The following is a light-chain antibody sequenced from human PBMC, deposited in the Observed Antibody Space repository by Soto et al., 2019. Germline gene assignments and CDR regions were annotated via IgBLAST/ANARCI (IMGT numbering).Light chain of an antibody. CDR3: MQALQTPDT. CDR2: LGS. CDR1: QSLLDSNGYHY. J-gene: IGKJ2*01. Sequence: DIVLTQSPLSLPVTPGEPASISCRSRQSLLDSNGYHYLAWFLQKPGQPPQLLIYLGSIRASGVPDRFSGSGSGTEFTLKINTVEADEVGGYYCMQALQTPDTFGQGTKLEIK. V-gene: IGKV2-28*01.